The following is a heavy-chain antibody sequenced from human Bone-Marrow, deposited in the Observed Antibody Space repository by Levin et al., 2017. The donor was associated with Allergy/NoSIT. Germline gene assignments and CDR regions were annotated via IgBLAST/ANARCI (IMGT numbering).Heavy chain of an antibody. Sequence: AGGSLRLSCAASGFTFSTYAMHWVRQAPGKGLEWVALISYDGTNKYHADSVKGRFTISRDNSKNTLYLQVNSLRAEDTAMYYCVRDYYDFWSSYREEGESHCQHWGKGTLVTVSA. CDR2: ISYDGTNK. J-gene: IGHJ1*01. V-gene: IGHV3-30-3*01. CDR1: GFTFSTYA. D-gene: IGHD3-3*01. CDR3: VRDYYDFWSSYREEGESHCQH.